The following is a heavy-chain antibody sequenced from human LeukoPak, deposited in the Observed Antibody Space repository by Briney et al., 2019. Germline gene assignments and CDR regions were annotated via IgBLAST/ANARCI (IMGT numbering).Heavy chain of an antibody. V-gene: IGHV1-46*01. J-gene: IGHJ4*02. CDR3: ARVLVPAAMPNAYSPEFDY. CDR2: INPSGGST. D-gene: IGHD2-2*01. Sequence: GASVKVSCKPSGYILSSYNMHWVRQAPGQGLEWLGIINPSGGSTSYAQKFQGRVTMTRDTSTSTVYMELSRLRFEDTAVYYCARVLVPAAMPNAYSPEFDYWGQGTLVTVSS. CDR1: GYILSSYN.